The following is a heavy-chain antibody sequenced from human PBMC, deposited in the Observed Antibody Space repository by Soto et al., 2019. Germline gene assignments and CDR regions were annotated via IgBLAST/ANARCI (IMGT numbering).Heavy chain of an antibody. CDR1: GYTXSGYY. J-gene: IGHJ4*02. V-gene: IGHV1-2*02. CDR3: ANLEYSSSSNDY. D-gene: IGHD6-6*01. CDR2: INPNSGGT. Sequence: SXKVSCKASGYTXSGYYMNWVRQAHGQGLEWMGWINPNSGGTNYAQKFQGRVTMTRDTYISTAYMELSRLRSDDKAVYYCANLEYSSSSNDYWGQGTLGTVSS.